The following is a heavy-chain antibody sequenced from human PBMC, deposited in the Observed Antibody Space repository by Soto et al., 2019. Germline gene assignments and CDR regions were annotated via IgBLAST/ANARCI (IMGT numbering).Heavy chain of an antibody. V-gene: IGHV2-26*01. J-gene: IGHJ6*02. Sequence: QVTLKESGPVLVKPTETLTMTCTVSGFSLSNARMGVSWIRQPPGKALEWLAHLFSNDEKSYSTSLKSRLTISKDTSESQVVLTMTNMDPVDTATYYCARRVATMVRGVISYYYYGMDVWGQGTTVTVSS. CDR2: LFSNDEK. D-gene: IGHD3-10*01. CDR3: ARRVATMVRGVISYYYYGMDV. CDR1: GFSLSNARMG.